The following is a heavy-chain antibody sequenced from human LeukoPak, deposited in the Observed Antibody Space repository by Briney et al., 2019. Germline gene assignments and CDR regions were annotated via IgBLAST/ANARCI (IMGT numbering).Heavy chain of an antibody. CDR2: IYPGDYDT. D-gene: IGHD2-21*01. J-gene: IGHJ4*02. V-gene: IGHV5-51*01. Sequence: GESLKISCKGSGYSFATYWIGWVRQMPGKGLEWMGIIYPGDYDTRYSPSFQGQVTISADKSISTAFPQWSSLKASDTAMYYCARRGYCGGDCYSDYWGQRTLVTVSS. CDR1: GYSFATYW. CDR3: ARRGYCGGDCYSDY.